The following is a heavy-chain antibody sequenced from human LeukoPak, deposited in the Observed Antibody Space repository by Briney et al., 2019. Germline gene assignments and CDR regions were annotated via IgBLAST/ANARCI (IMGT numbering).Heavy chain of an antibody. J-gene: IGHJ6*02. CDR3: ARDLGAPYYLREYYYYYYGMDA. V-gene: IGHV3-11*01. D-gene: IGHD3-16*01. CDR2: ISSSGSTI. CDR1: GFTLSDYY. Sequence: GGSLRLSCAASGFTLSDYYMSWVRQAPGKGLEWVSYISSSGSTIYYADSVKGRFTISRDNAKNSLYLQMNSLRAEDTAVYYCARDLGAPYYLREYYYYYYGMDAWGQGTTVTVSS.